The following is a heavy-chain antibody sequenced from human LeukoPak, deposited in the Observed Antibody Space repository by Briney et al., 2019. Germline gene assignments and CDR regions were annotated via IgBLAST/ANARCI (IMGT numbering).Heavy chain of an antibody. CDR3: ARDRAPHYYDSSGYYVAGAFGI. V-gene: IGHV4-34*01. J-gene: IGHJ3*02. CDR2: INHSGST. D-gene: IGHD3-22*01. CDR1: DGSFSAYD. Sequence: PSETLSLTCAVSDGSFSAYDWSWIRQSPGKGLEWIGEINHSGSTNYIPSLKSRVTISLDTSKNQFSLNLRSMTAADTAVYYCARDRAPHYYDSSGYYVAGAFGIWGQGRMVTVSS.